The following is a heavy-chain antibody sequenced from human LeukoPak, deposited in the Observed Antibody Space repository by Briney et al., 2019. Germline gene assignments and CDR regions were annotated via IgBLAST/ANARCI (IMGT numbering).Heavy chain of an antibody. J-gene: IGHJ5*02. Sequence: PSETLSLTCTVSGGSVSSGSYYWSWIRQPPGKGLEWIGEINHSGSTNYNPSLKSRVTISVDTSKNQFSLKLSSVTAADTAVYYCARQAYLALGPNWFDPWGQGTLVIVSS. CDR1: GGSVSSGSYY. CDR3: ARQAYLALGPNWFDP. V-gene: IGHV4-39*01. CDR2: INHSGST. D-gene: IGHD7-27*01.